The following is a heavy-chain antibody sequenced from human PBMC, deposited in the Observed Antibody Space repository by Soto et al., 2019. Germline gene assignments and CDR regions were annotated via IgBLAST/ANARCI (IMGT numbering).Heavy chain of an antibody. V-gene: IGHV3-48*01. D-gene: IGHD3-16*01. CDR2: ISYDSNKPT. CDR1: GFVFSSFG. Sequence: GGSLRLSCGASGFVFSSFGVNWVRQAPGKGLEWISYISYDSNKPTYYAESVKGRFAISRDNAKNSLYLQMNSLRVEDTAVYYCARDLWDDLAGGESDCWGQGTLVTVSS. CDR3: ARDLWDDLAGGESDC. J-gene: IGHJ4*02.